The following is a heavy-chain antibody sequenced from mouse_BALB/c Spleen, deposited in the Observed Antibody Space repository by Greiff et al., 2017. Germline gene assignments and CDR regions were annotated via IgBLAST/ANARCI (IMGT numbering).Heavy chain of an antibody. CDR1: GYTFTDYA. J-gene: IGHJ4*01. CDR2: ISTYYGDA. Sequence: VQLQESGAELVRPGVSVKISCKGSGYTFTDYAMHWVQQSHAKSLEWIGVISTYYGDASYNQKFKGKATMTVDKSSSTAYMELARLTSEDSAIYYCARRGRSYAMDYWGQGTSVTVSS. CDR3: ARRGRSYAMDY. V-gene: IGHV1S137*01.